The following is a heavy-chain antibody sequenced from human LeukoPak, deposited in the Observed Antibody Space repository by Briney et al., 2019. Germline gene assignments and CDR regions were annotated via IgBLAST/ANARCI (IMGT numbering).Heavy chain of an antibody. V-gene: IGHV5-51*01. J-gene: IGHJ4*02. CDR2: IYPGDSDT. Sequence: GESLKISCKGCGYSFANYWIGWVRQMPGKGLQRMGIIYPGDSDTRYSPSFQGQVTISADKSISTAYLQWSSLKASDTAMYYCARREGGWYLDYWGQGTLVTVSS. CDR3: ARREGGWYLDY. D-gene: IGHD6-19*01. CDR1: GYSFANYW.